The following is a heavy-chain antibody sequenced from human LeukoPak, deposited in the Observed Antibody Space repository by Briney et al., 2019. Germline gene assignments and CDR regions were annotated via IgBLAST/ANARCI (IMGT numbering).Heavy chain of an antibody. V-gene: IGHV3-48*01. CDR2: ISSSSSTI. CDR3: TRDPRRLDY. Sequence: GGSLRLSCAASGLTISSYSMNWVRQAPGKGLQWVSYISSSSSTIYYADSVKGRFTISRDNAKNSLYLQMNSLRAEDTAVYYCTRDPRRLDYWGQGTLVTVSS. CDR1: GLTISSYS. J-gene: IGHJ4*02.